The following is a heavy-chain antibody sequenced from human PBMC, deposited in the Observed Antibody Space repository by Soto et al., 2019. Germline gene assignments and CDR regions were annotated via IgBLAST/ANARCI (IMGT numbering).Heavy chain of an antibody. CDR1: GFTFSSYW. J-gene: IGHJ4*02. D-gene: IGHD2-15*01. Sequence: EVQLVESGGGLVQPGGSLRLSCAASGFTFSSYWMHWVRQAPGKGLVWVSRSNSDGSSTSYADSVKGRFTIPRDDAKNTLYLQRTSLRAEHTVVYYCAREAVEVAAEGYGGRGTIVTVAA. V-gene: IGHV3-74*01. CDR2: SNSDGSST. CDR3: AREAVEVAAEGY.